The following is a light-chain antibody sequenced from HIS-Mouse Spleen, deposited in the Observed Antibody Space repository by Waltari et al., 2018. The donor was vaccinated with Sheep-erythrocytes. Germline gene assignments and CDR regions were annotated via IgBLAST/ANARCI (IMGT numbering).Light chain of an antibody. V-gene: IGKV3-15*01. CDR3: QQYNNWPPGT. CDR1: HSVSSN. CDR2: GAS. Sequence: EIVMTQSPATLSVSPGERAHLSCRASHSVSSNLPWYQQKPGQAPRLLIYGASTRATRIPARFSGSVSGTEFTLTISSMQSEDFAVYYCQQYNNWPPGTFGQGTKVEIK. J-gene: IGKJ1*01.